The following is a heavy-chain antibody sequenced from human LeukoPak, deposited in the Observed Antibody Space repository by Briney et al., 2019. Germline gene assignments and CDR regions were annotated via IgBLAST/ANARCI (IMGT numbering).Heavy chain of an antibody. CDR1: GFSLDNYA. CDR2: TSIDGGHE. D-gene: IGHD2-8*01. V-gene: IGHV3-30*04. J-gene: IGHJ5*02. CDR3: ARDIEGYCTNDGCISGWFDP. Sequence: TGGSLRLSCAASGFSLDNYAMHWIRQIPGKGLEGAAVTSIDGGHEFYANSVKGRFSVARDISKNTLYLQMNDLRPEDTAVYYCARDIEGYCTNDGCISGWFDPWGQGTLVTVSS.